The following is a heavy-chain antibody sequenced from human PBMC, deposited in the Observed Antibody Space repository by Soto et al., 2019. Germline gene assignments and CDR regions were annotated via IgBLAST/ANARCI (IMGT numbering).Heavy chain of an antibody. J-gene: IGHJ6*02. CDR1: GFTFSSYA. D-gene: IGHD3-3*01. V-gene: IGHV3-23*01. CDR2: ISGSGGST. Sequence: EVQLLESGGGLVQPGGSLRLSCAASGFTFSSYAMSWVRQAPGKGLEWVSAISGSGGSTYYADSVKGRFTISRDNSKNTLYLQMNSLRGEDTAVYYCAKDLGGDYDFWSGWDYYYYYGMDVWGQGTTVTVSS. CDR3: AKDLGGDYDFWSGWDYYYYYGMDV.